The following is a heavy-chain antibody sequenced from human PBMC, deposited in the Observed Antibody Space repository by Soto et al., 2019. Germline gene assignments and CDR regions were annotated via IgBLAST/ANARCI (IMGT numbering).Heavy chain of an antibody. J-gene: IGHJ6*02. V-gene: IGHV3-13*05. CDR2: MSAAGDQ. CDR1: GFTFRNYD. Sequence: EVQLVESGGGLVQPGGSLRLSCEASGFTFRNYDMRWVRQGTGKGLEWVSGMSAAGDQDYAVSVADRFTISRENAQISFFLQMNSPRVGDTTVYYCARTDREFYGLDVWGQGTTVIVSS. CDR3: ARTDREFYGLDV.